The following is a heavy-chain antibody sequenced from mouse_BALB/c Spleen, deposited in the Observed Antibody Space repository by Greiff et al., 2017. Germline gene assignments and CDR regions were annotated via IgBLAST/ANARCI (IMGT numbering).Heavy chain of an antibody. CDR2: IWAGGST. D-gene: IGHD1-1*01. Sequence: VKLMESGPGLVAPSQSLSITCTVSGFSLTSYGVHWVRQPPGKGLEWLGVIWAGGSTNYNSALMSRLSISKDNSKSQVFLKMNSLQTDDTAMYYCARERQLRDWYFDVWGAGTTVTVSS. CDR1: GFSLTSYG. J-gene: IGHJ1*01. CDR3: ARERQLRDWYFDV. V-gene: IGHV2-9*02.